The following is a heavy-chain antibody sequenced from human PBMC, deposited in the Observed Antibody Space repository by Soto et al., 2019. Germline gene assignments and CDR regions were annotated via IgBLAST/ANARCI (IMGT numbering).Heavy chain of an antibody. D-gene: IGHD6-13*01. J-gene: IGHJ6*02. V-gene: IGHV1-69*06. CDR1: GGTFSSYA. CDR2: IIPIFGTA. Sequence: VASVKVSCKASGGTFSSYAISWVRQVPGQGLEWMGGIIPIFGTANYAQKFQGRVTITADKSTSTAYMELSSLRSEDTAVYYCARARSIAAAGILRDYYYYGMDVWGQGTTVTVSS. CDR3: ARARSIAAAGILRDYYYYGMDV.